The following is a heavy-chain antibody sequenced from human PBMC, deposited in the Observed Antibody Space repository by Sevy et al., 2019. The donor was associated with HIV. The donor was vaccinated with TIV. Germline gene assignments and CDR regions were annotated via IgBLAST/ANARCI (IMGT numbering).Heavy chain of an antibody. CDR2: ISSGSRII. V-gene: IGHV3-48*01. CDR1: GFTFSWES. CDR3: ARDSSVVGYFDY. D-gene: IGHD3-3*02. J-gene: IGHJ4*02. Sequence: GGSLRLACVASGFTFSWESMNWVRRAPGKGLEWLSYISSGSRIIDYADSVKGRFTISRDNAKNSLYLQMNSLRAEDTAVYYCARDSSVVGYFDYWGQGSLVTVSS.